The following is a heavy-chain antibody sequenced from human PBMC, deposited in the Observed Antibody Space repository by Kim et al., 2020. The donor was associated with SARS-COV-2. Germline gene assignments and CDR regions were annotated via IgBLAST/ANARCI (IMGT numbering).Heavy chain of an antibody. CDR3: ARDSMSSFDY. CDR2: TYYRSQWYN. Sequence: SQTLSLTCAISGYTVSTNSVAWNWIRQSPSRGLEWLGRTYYRSQWYNDYAVSVKSRIIINPDTSKNHFSLHLNSVTPEDTALYFCARDSMSSFDYWGQGTLVTVSS. CDR1: GYTVSTNSVA. V-gene: IGHV6-1*01. J-gene: IGHJ4*02. D-gene: IGHD3-3*02.